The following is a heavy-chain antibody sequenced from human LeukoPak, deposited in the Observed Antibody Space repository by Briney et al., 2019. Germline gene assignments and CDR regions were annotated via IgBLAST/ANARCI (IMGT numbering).Heavy chain of an antibody. J-gene: IGHJ5*02. D-gene: IGHD2-15*01. Sequence: ASVKVSCKASGYTFTGYYMHWVRQAPGQGLEWMGWINPNSGDTNYAQNFQGRVTMTRDTSISTAYMELSSLRSDDTAVYFCARERGSGGTCFLGWAMMEYWFDPWGQGTLVTVSS. CDR3: ARERGSGGTCFLGWAMMEYWFDP. CDR1: GYTFTGYY. V-gene: IGHV1-2*02. CDR2: INPNSGDT.